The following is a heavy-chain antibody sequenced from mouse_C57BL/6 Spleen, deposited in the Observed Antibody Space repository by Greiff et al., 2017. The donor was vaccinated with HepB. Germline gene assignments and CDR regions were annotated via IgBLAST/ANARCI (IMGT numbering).Heavy chain of an antibody. V-gene: IGHV5-9*01. CDR3: ARHSGSSPYYAMDY. J-gene: IGHJ4*01. CDR1: GFTFSSYT. Sequence: DVHLVESGGGLVKPGGSLKLSCAASGFTFSSYTMSWVRQTPEKRLEWVATISGGGGNTYYPDSVKGRFTISRDNAKNTLYLQMSSLRSEDTALYYCARHSGSSPYYAMDYWGQGTSVTVSS. D-gene: IGHD1-1*01. CDR2: ISGGGGNT.